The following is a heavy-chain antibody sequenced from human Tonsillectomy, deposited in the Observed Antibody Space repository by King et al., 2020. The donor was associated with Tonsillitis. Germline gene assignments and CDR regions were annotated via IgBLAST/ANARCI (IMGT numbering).Heavy chain of an antibody. CDR3: ARSVVPAAIEYFQH. CDR1: GYSFTNYW. CDR2: IYPGDSET. V-gene: IGHV5-51*03. J-gene: IGHJ1*01. D-gene: IGHD2-2*01. Sequence: QLVQSGAEVKKPGESLKISCKGSGYSFTNYWICWVRQMPGKGLEWMGIIYPGDSETRYSPSFQGQVTMSADKSISTAYLQWSSLEASDTAMYYCARSVVPAAIEYFQHWGQGTLVTVSS.